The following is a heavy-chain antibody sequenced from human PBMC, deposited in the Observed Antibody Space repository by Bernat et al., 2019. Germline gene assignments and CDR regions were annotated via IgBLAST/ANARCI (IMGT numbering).Heavy chain of an antibody. J-gene: IGHJ4*02. CDR2: ISWTSGSI. D-gene: IGHD3-22*01. Sequence: EVQLVESGGGLVQPGRSLRLSCAASGFTFDDYAMHWVRHAPGKGLEWVSGISWTSGSIGYADSVKGRFTISRDNAKNSLYLQMNSLRAEDTALYYCAQSAAQFYDSSGYWNYWGQGTLVTVSS. CDR1: GFTFDDYA. V-gene: IGHV3-9*01. CDR3: AQSAAQFYDSSGYWNY.